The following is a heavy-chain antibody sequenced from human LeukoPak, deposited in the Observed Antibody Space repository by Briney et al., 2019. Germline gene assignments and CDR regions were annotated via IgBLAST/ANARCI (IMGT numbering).Heavy chain of an antibody. D-gene: IGHD5-12*01. CDR2: IYSGGST. CDR3: AREPGGGGSGYELDC. CDR1: VFTVSSNY. J-gene: IGHJ4*02. Sequence: GGSLRLSCAASVFTVSSNYMSWVRQAPGKGVEWVSVIYSGGSTYYADSVKGRFSTSRDNSKNTVYIQMNSLRAEDTAVYYCAREPGGGGSGYELDCWGQGTLVTVSS. V-gene: IGHV3-53*01.